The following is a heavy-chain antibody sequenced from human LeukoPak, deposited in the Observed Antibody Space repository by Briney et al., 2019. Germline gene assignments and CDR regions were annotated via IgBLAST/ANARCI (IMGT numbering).Heavy chain of an antibody. CDR1: GYTFTNFG. Sequence: ASVKVSCKASGYTFTNFGISWVRQAPGQGLEWMGWISAYNGNTNYAQKLQGRVTMTTDTSTSTAYMELRSLRSDDTAVYYCARDRTVTVYYYYYYGMDVWGQGTTVTVSS. V-gene: IGHV1-18*01. CDR2: ISAYNGNT. J-gene: IGHJ6*02. CDR3: ARDRTVTVYYYYYYGMDV. D-gene: IGHD4-11*01.